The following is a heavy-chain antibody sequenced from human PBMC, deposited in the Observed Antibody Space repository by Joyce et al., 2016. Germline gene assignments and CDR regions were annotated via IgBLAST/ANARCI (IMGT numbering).Heavy chain of an antibody. Sequence: QVQLQESGPGLVKPSETLSLTCAVSGYSISSGYYWGWIRQPPGKGLEWIATIYHSGSTYYNPSLNSRLTISVDTSKNHFSLTLSSVTTADTAVYYCVVMRAAIPLFWVDPWGQGTLVTVSS. V-gene: IGHV4-38-2*01. CDR1: GYSISSGYY. CDR2: IYHSGST. J-gene: IGHJ5*02. CDR3: VVMRAAIPLFWVDP. D-gene: IGHD2-2*02.